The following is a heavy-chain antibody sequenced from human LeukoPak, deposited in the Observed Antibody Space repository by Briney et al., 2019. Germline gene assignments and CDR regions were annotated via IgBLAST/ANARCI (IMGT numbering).Heavy chain of an antibody. CDR1: GGSISSTYY. D-gene: IGHD7-27*01. CDR2: IYYSGTT. Sequence: SETLSLTCTVSGGSISSTYYWDWIRQPPGKGLEWIGSIYYSGTTYYNPSLKSRVTISVDTSKNQFSLNLSSVTAADTAVYYCASRKLGNDYWGQGTLVTVSS. V-gene: IGHV4-39*07. J-gene: IGHJ4*02. CDR3: ASRKLGNDY.